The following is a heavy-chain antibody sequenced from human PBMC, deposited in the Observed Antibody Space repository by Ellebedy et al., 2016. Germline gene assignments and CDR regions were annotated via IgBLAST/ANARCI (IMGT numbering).Heavy chain of an antibody. CDR2: ISGSGGST. CDR3: NTDIGDTWYDAKPDY. D-gene: IGHD6-13*01. CDR1: GFTFSSSG. Sequence: GESLKISXAASGFTFSSSGMNWVRQAPGKGLEWVSGISGSGGSTDYADSVKGRFTISRDNSKKTLYLQMNSLKPEDTAVYYCNTDIGDTWYDAKPDYWGQGTLVTVSS. J-gene: IGHJ4*02. V-gene: IGHV3-23*01.